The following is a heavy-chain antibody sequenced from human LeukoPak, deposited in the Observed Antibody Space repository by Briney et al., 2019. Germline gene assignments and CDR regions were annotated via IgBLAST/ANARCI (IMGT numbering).Heavy chain of an antibody. CDR3: ARGAIVVVPAARGAFDI. V-gene: IGHV1-69*05. D-gene: IGHD2-2*01. J-gene: IGHJ3*02. CDR2: IIPIFGTA. Sequence: SVKVSCKASGGTFSSYAISWVRQAPGQGLEWMGGIIPIFGTANYAQKFQGRVTITTDESTSTAYMELSSLGSEDTAVYYCARGAIVVVPAARGAFDIWGQGTMVTVSS. CDR1: GGTFSSYA.